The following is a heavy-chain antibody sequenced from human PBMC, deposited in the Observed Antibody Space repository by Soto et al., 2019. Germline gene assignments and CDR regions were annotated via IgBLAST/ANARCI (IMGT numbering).Heavy chain of an antibody. J-gene: IGHJ4*02. CDR1: GFTFSDYY. CDR2: ISSSSSYT. V-gene: IGHV3-11*06. D-gene: IGHD5-12*01. CDR3: TRMVATSDY. Sequence: GGSLRLSCAASGFTFSDYYMSWIRQAPGKGLEWVSYISSSSSYTNYADSVKGRFTISRDNAKNSLYLQMNSLRAEDTAVYYCTRMVATSDYWGQGTLVTVSS.